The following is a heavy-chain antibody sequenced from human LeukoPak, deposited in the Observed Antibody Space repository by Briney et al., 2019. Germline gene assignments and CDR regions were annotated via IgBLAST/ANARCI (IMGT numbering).Heavy chain of an antibody. D-gene: IGHD2-15*01. J-gene: IGHJ4*02. CDR3: AKSSGLLPYYFDY. Sequence: GGSVRLSCAASGFTFSSYGMSWVRQAPGKGLEWVSAISGSGGSTYYADSVKGRFTISRDNSKNTLYLQMNSLRAEDTAVYYCAKSSGLLPYYFDYWGRGTLVTVSS. CDR2: ISGSGGST. CDR1: GFTFSSYG. V-gene: IGHV3-23*01.